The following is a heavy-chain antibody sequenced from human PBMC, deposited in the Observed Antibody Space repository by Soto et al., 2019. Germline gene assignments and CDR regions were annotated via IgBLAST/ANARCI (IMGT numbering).Heavy chain of an antibody. Sequence: ESGGGVVQPGRSLRLSCAASGFTFSSYAMHWVRQAPGKGLEWVAVISYDGSNKYYADSVKGRFTISRDNSKNTLYLQMNSLRAEDTAVYYCARDQGIVVVVAGHDAFDIWGQGTMVTVSS. V-gene: IGHV3-30-3*01. D-gene: IGHD2-15*01. CDR1: GFTFSSYA. J-gene: IGHJ3*02. CDR2: ISYDGSNK. CDR3: ARDQGIVVVVAGHDAFDI.